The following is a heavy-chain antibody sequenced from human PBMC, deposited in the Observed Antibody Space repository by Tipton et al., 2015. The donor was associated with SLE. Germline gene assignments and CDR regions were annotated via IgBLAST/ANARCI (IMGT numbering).Heavy chain of an antibody. Sequence: TLSLTCTVSGGSISSGGYYWSWIRQHPGKGLEWIGYIYYSGNNYYNPSLKSRVTISVDTSKNQFSLKLSSVTAADTAAYYCAIWFGEMYFDYWGQGTLVTVSS. CDR3: AIWFGEMYFDY. J-gene: IGHJ4*02. CDR1: GGSISSGGYY. D-gene: IGHD3-10*01. V-gene: IGHV4-31*03. CDR2: IYYSGNN.